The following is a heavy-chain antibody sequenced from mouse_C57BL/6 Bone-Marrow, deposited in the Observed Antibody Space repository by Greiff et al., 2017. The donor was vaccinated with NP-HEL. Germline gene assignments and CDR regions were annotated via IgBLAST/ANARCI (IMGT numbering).Heavy chain of an antibody. J-gene: IGHJ4*01. CDR2: FYPGSGSI. Sequence: QVQLQQSGAELVKPGASVKLSCKASGYTFTEYTIHWVKQRSGQGLEWIGWFYPGSGSIKYNEKFKDKATLTADKSSSTVYMELSRLTSGDSAVYFCARHEGYYYGSRRWVFDYAMDYWGQGTSVTVSS. CDR1: GYTFTEYT. D-gene: IGHD1-1*01. CDR3: ARHEGYYYGSRRWVFDYAMDY. V-gene: IGHV1-62-2*01.